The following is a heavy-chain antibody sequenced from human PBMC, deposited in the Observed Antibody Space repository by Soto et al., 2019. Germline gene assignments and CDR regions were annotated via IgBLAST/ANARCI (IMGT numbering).Heavy chain of an antibody. D-gene: IGHD3-3*01. J-gene: IGHJ6*02. CDR2: ISGSGGGT. CDR3: AKDLFGGPNYYYYGMDV. CDR1: GFTFSSYA. Sequence: PGGSLRLSCAASGFTFSSYAMSWVRQAPGKGLEWVSAISGSGGGTYYADSVKGRFTISRDNSKNTLYLQMNSLRAEDTAVYYCAKDLFGGPNYYYYGMDVWGQGTTVTVSS. V-gene: IGHV3-23*01.